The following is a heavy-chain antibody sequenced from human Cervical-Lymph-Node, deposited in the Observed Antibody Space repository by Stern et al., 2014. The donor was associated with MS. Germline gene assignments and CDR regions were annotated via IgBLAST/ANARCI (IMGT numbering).Heavy chain of an antibody. J-gene: IGHJ6*02. CDR2: IKWNSDTI. CDR3: AKDVRALSYYYYGMDV. CDR1: GFTFCDSV. V-gene: IGHV3-9*01. Sequence: EVQLVESGGGLVQPGGSLRLSCATSGFTFCDSVMHWVRQAPGKGLEWVSGIKWNSDTIGYADSVKGRFTISRDNAKNSLYLQMNSLRLEDTALYYCAKDVRALSYYYYGMDVWGQGTTVTVS.